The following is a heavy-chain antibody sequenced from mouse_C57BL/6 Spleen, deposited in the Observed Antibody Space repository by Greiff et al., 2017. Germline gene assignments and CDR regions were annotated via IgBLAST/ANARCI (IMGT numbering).Heavy chain of an antibody. D-gene: IGHD3-2*02. CDR1: GYSITSGYY. J-gene: IGHJ4*01. CDR2: ISYDGSN. CDR3: ARESSGYAMYY. V-gene: IGHV3-6*01. Sequence: ESGPGLVKPSQSLSLTCSVTGYSITSGYYWNWIRQFPGNKLEWMGYISYDGSNNYNPSLKNRISITRDTSKNQFFLKLNSVTTEDTATYYGARESSGYAMYYWGQGTSVTVSS.